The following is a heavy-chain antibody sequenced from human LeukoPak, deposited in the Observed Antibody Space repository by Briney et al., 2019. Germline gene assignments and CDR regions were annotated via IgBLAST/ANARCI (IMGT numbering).Heavy chain of an antibody. J-gene: IGHJ4*02. CDR2: ITPSGGST. D-gene: IGHD6-6*01. V-gene: IGHV1-46*01. CDR3: AREGGIAARPMDY. CDR1: GYTFTIYY. Sequence: ASVKVSCKASGYTFTIYYIHWVRQAPGQGLEWMGIITPSGGSTSYAQKFQGRVTMTRDTSTSTVYMELSSLRSEDTAVYYCAREGGIAARPMDYSGQGTLVTVSS.